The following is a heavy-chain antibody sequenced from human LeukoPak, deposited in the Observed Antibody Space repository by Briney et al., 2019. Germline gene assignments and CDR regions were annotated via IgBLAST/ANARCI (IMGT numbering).Heavy chain of an antibody. J-gene: IGHJ4*02. CDR3: ARTYPDCDY. CDR2: IYTSGST. CDR1: GGSISSGSYY. Sequence: SETLSLTCTVSGGSISSGSYYWSWIRQPAGKGLEWIGRIYTSGSTNYNPSLKSRVTISVDTSKNQFSLKLSSVTAADTAVYYCARTYPDCDYWGQGTLVTVSS. D-gene: IGHD2-21*02. V-gene: IGHV4-61*02.